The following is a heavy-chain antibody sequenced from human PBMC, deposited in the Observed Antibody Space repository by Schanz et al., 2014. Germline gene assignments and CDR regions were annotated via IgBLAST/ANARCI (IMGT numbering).Heavy chain of an antibody. CDR2: MYINSGST. V-gene: IGHV3-66*01. J-gene: IGHJ4*02. CDR1: GFTVNTNY. Sequence: EVQLLESGGGLVQPGGSLRLSCAVSGFTVNTNYMSWVRQAPGKGLEWISSMYINSGSTQYADSVKGRFTISRDNSKNTLFLQMSSLRAEDTAVYYCARDGDFDYWGQGTLVTVSS. CDR3: ARDGDFDY.